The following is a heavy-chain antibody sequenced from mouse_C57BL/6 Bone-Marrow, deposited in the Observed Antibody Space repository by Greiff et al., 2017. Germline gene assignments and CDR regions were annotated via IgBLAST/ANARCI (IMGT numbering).Heavy chain of an antibody. D-gene: IGHD1-1*01. J-gene: IGHJ2*01. CDR2: IYPRSGNT. V-gene: IGHV1-81*01. Sequence: VQLQQSGAELARPGASVKLSCKASGYTFPSFGISWVKQRPGQGLEWIGEIYPRSGNTYYNEKFKGKATLTADKSSSTAYMELRSLTSEDSAVYFCARENYYGSSSYYFDYWGQGTTLTVSS. CDR3: ARENYYGSSSYYFDY. CDR1: GYTFPSFG.